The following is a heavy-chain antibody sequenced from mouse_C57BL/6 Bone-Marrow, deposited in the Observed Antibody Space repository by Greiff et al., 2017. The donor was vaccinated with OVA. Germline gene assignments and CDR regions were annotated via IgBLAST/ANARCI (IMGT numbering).Heavy chain of an antibody. J-gene: IGHJ2*01. V-gene: IGHV1-64*01. CDR3: AYYGSSYPTFDY. Sequence: QVQLKQPGAELVKPGASVKLSCKASGYTFTSYWMHWVKQRPGQGLEWIGMIHPNSGSTNYNEKFKSKATLTVDKSSSTAYMQLSSLTSEDSAVYYCAYYGSSYPTFDYWGQGTTLTVSS. CDR1: GYTFTSYW. D-gene: IGHD1-1*01. CDR2: IHPNSGST.